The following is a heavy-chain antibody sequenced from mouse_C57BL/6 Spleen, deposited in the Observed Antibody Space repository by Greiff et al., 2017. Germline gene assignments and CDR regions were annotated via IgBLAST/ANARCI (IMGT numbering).Heavy chain of an antibody. V-gene: IGHV1-81*01. Sequence: QVHVKQSGAELARPGASVKLSCKASGYTFTSYGISWVKQRTGQGLEWIGEIYPRSGNTYYNEKFKGKATLTADKSSSTAYMELRSLTSEDSAVYFCSRYDSNLILYYAMDYWGQGTSVTVSS. CDR2: IYPRSGNT. CDR3: SRYDSNLILYYAMDY. D-gene: IGHD2-5*01. J-gene: IGHJ4*01. CDR1: GYTFTSYG.